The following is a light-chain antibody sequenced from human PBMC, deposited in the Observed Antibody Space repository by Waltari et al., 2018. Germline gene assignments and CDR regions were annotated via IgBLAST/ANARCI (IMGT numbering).Light chain of an antibody. CDR1: QDIGNA. Sequence: AIQVTQSPSSLSASVGDRVTITCRASQDIGNALGWYQQKPGKAPKPLIYAASRLLSGVPSRFSGSGSGTDCTLTISSLQPEDFATYYCLQDYNFLWTFGQGTKVEIK. CDR2: AAS. J-gene: IGKJ1*01. V-gene: IGKV1-6*01. CDR3: LQDYNFLWT.